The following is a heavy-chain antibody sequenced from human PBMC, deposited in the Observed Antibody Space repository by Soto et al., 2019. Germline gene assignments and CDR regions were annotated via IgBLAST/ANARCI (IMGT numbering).Heavy chain of an antibody. J-gene: IGHJ4*02. CDR3: ARSHSFDGSIFHYYYDF. V-gene: IGHV4-59*01. CDR1: GGSIGSFY. CDR2: IYASGTT. Sequence: ASETLSLTCTVSGGSIGSFYWSWIRQPPGGTLEWIGYIYASGTTTYNPSLESRVTMSVDMPNNEFSLDLTSVTAADTAVYYCARSHSFDGSIFHYYYDFWGQGTLVTV. D-gene: IGHD3-3*02.